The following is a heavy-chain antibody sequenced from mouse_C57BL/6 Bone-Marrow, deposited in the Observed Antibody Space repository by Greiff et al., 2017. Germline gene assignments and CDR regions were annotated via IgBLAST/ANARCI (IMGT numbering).Heavy chain of an antibody. CDR3: ARKSELGLDY. J-gene: IGHJ2*01. Sequence: VKVVESGPGLVQPSQSLSITCTVSGFSLTSYGVHWVRQSPGKGLEWLGVIWSGGSTDYNAAFISRLSISKDNSKSQVFFKMNSLQADDTAIYYCARKSELGLDYWGQGTTLTVSS. V-gene: IGHV2-2*01. CDR2: IWSGGST. CDR1: GFSLTSYG. D-gene: IGHD4-1*01.